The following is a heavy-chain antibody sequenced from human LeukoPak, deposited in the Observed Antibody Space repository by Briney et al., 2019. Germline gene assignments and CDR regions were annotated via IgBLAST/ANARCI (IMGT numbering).Heavy chain of an antibody. CDR3: ASVAAAGPHYYYYYMDV. D-gene: IGHD6-13*01. Sequence: GGSLRLSCAASGFTFSSYAMHWVRQAPGKGLEWVAVISYDGNNKYYADSVKGRFTISRYNSKNTLYLQMNSLRAEDTAVYYCASVAAAGPHYYYYYMDVWGKGTTVTVSS. J-gene: IGHJ6*03. V-gene: IGHV3-30-3*01. CDR2: ISYDGNNK. CDR1: GFTFSSYA.